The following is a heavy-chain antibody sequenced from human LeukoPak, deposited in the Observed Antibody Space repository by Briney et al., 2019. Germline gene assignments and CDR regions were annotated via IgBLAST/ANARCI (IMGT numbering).Heavy chain of an antibody. J-gene: IGHJ4*02. CDR3: ATPRDYGDYRLPFDY. V-gene: IGHV1-69*06. CDR2: IIPIFGTA. D-gene: IGHD4-17*01. CDR1: GYTFTSYG. Sequence: SVKVSCKASGYTFTSYGISWVRQAPGQGLEWMGGIIPIFGTANYAQKFQGRVTITADKSTSTAYMELSSLRSEDTAVYYCATPRDYGDYRLPFDYWGQGTLVTVSS.